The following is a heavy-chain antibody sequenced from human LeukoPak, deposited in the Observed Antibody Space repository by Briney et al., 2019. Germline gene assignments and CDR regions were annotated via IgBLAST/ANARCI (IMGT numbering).Heavy chain of an antibody. Sequence: GGSLRLSCAASGFTLRYAWVHWIRQAPGKGLEWVSYISSSGSTIYYADSVKGRFTISRDNAKNSLYLQMNSLRAEDTAVYYCARDSTPGIYCGGDCDDYWGQGTLVTVSS. D-gene: IGHD2-21*02. V-gene: IGHV3-11*01. CDR3: ARDSTPGIYCGGDCDDY. CDR2: ISSSGSTI. J-gene: IGHJ4*02. CDR1: GFTLRYAW.